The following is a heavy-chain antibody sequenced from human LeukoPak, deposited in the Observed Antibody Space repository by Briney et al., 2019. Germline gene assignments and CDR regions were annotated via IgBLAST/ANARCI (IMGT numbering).Heavy chain of an antibody. J-gene: IGHJ5*02. CDR2: IIPIFGTA. V-gene: IGHV1-69*01. CDR1: GGTFSSYA. Sequence: GSSVTVSCKASGGTFSSYAISWVRQAPGQGLEWMGGIIPIFGTASYAQKFQGRVTITADESTSTAYMELSSLRSEDTAVYYCARDRKGYSSSWYSNWFDPWGQGTLVTVSS. CDR3: ARDRKGYSSSWYSNWFDP. D-gene: IGHD6-13*01.